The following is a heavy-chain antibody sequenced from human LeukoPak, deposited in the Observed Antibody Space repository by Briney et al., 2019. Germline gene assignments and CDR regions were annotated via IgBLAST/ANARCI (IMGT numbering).Heavy chain of an antibody. D-gene: IGHD2/OR15-2a*01. V-gene: IGHV4-39*01. CDR2: IYSSGST. CDR3: ASPHEGSTTSPLDY. J-gene: IGHJ4*02. CDR1: GGSLSSSSFY. Sequence: SETLSLTCTVSGGSLSSSSFYWGWIRQPPGKELQCLGIIYSSGSTSYNPSLKSRVTISLDASKNQSSLKLSSVTAADTAVYYCASPHEGSTTSPLDYWGQGTLVTVSS.